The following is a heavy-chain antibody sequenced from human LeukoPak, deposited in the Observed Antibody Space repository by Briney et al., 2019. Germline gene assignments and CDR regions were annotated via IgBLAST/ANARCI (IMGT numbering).Heavy chain of an antibody. J-gene: IGHJ6*03. CDR1: GFTFSDYY. Sequence: PGGSLRLSCAASGFTFSDYYMSWIRQAPGKGLEWVSYISSSGSTIYYADSVKGRFTISRDNSRNTLYLQMNSLRDDDTAVYYCVRDGVAVAGSTQYYMDVWGKGTTVTVSS. D-gene: IGHD6-19*01. CDR2: ISSSGSTI. CDR3: VRDGVAVAGSTQYYMDV. V-gene: IGHV3-11*04.